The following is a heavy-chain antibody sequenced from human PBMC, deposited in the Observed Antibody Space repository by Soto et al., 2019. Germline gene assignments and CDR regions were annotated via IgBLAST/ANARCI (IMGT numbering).Heavy chain of an antibody. CDR1: GGSVSSGSYY. CDR3: ARGRVSYFFQH. J-gene: IGHJ1*01. Sequence: SETLSLTCTVSGGSVSSGSYYWSWIRQPPGKGLEWIGYTYYSGSTNYNPSLKSRVTISVDTSKNQFSLKLSSVTAADTAVYYCARGRVSYFFQHWGQGTLVTVSS. CDR2: TYYSGST. D-gene: IGHD1-26*01. V-gene: IGHV4-61*01.